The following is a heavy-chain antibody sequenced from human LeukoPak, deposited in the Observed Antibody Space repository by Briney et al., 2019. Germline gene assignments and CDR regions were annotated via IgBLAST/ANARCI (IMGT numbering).Heavy chain of an antibody. Sequence: ASVKVSCRASGYTFTSYDISWVRQAPGQGLEWMGWVSAYNGNTNYAQKLQGRVTMTTDTSTSTAYMELRSLRSDDTAVYYCARDREGSSWYGGTNWFDPWGQGTLVTVSS. CDR1: GYTFTSYD. V-gene: IGHV1-18*04. D-gene: IGHD6-13*01. J-gene: IGHJ5*02. CDR3: ARDREGSSWYGGTNWFDP. CDR2: VSAYNGNT.